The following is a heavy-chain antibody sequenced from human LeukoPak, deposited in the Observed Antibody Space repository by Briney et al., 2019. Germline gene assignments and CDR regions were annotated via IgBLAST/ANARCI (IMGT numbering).Heavy chain of an antibody. D-gene: IGHD2-15*01. CDR3: ARVDVYSLNYYYYMDV. CDR2: IYTSGST. J-gene: IGHJ6*03. Sequence: SETLSLTCTVSGGSISSYYWSWIRQPAGKGLEWIGRIYTSGSTNYNPSLKSRVTISVDTSKNQFSLKLSSVTAADTAVYYCARVDVYSLNYYYYMDVWGKGTTVTVSS. CDR1: GGSISSYY. V-gene: IGHV4-4*07.